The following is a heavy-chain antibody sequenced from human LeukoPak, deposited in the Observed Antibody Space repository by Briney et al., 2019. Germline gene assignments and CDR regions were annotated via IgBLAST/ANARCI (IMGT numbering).Heavy chain of an antibody. Sequence: GGSLRLSCPVSGFTFSSYAMSWVRQAPGRGLEWVSYISSSSSTIYYADSVKGRFTISRDNAKNSLYLQMNSLRDEDTAVYYCARAATFDYYDSSAYYYDPFDYWGQGTLVTVSS. CDR2: ISSSSSTI. CDR1: GFTFSSYA. CDR3: ARAATFDYYDSSAYYYDPFDY. V-gene: IGHV3-48*02. J-gene: IGHJ4*02. D-gene: IGHD3-22*01.